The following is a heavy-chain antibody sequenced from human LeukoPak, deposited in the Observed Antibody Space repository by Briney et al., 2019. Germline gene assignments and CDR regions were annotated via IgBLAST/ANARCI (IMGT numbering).Heavy chain of an antibody. CDR3: ARGGGHQPTYYQYLVV. D-gene: IGHD1-14*01. CDR1: GFTVSNSY. Sequence: GGSLRLSRAASGFTVSNSYMTWVRQAPDKGLEWVSLTYSAGFTYSPDSVKGRFTISRDIAKNTVFLQMNSLRVEDTAVYYCARGGGHQPTYYQYLVVWGKGTTVTVSS. V-gene: IGHV3-53*01. J-gene: IGHJ6*03. CDR2: TYSAGFT.